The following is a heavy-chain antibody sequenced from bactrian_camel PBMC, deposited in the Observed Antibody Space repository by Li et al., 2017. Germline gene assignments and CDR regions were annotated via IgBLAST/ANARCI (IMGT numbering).Heavy chain of an antibody. D-gene: IGHD6*01. Sequence: VQLVESGGGLVQPGGSLRLSCAASGFTFSSYAMSWVRQAPGKGLEWVSDIDTGSSKTYYPESMKGRFTISRDNAKNTLYLQLGNLKIEDTAVYYCAAGQQAYYGPSWSCRLFGCWGQGTQVTVS. CDR2: IDTGSSKT. J-gene: IGHJ6*01. CDR1: GFTFSSYA. V-gene: IGHV3S31*01. CDR3: AAGQQAYYGPSWSCRLFGC.